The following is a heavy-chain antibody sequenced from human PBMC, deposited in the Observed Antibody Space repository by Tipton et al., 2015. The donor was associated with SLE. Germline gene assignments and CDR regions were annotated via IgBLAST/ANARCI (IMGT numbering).Heavy chain of an antibody. CDR1: GFIFSSFG. CDR3: TRVGTPYYYMDA. V-gene: IGHV3-30*02. Sequence: SLRLSCAASGFIFSSFGMHWVRQAPGKGLEWVAFIRYDGSRRNYADSVEGRFTISRDNLKNTLYLQMNSLGREDTAIYYCTRVGTPYYYMDAWGKGTTATVSS. CDR2: IRYDGSRR. J-gene: IGHJ6*03. D-gene: IGHD1-26*01.